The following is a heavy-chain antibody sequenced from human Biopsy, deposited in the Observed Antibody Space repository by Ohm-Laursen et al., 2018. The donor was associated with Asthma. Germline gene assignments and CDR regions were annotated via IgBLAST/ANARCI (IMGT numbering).Heavy chain of an antibody. CDR2: ISKDASTQ. D-gene: IGHD1-1*01. CDR3: VRDGTDDAFDI. Sequence: SLRLSCAATGFSFSNFAIHWVRQAPGKGLEWVGVISKDASTQDYADSVKGRSTMARDNSKNTLDLQMNSLREEDTAVYYCVRDGTDDAFDIWGQGTVVSVSS. CDR1: GFSFSNFA. V-gene: IGHV3-30*01. J-gene: IGHJ3*02.